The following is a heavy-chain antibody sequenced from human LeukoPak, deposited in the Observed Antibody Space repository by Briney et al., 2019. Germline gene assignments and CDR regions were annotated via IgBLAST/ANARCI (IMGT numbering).Heavy chain of an antibody. D-gene: IGHD3-3*01. CDR2: INHSGST. Sequence: SETLSLTCAVYGGSFSGYYWSWIRQPPGKGLEWIGEINHSGSTNYNPSLKSRVTISVDTSKNQFSLKLSSVTAADTAVYYCARAHRFLEWPPQLIAFDYWGQGTLVTVSS. J-gene: IGHJ4*02. V-gene: IGHV4-34*01. CDR1: GGSFSGYY. CDR3: ARAHRFLEWPPQLIAFDY.